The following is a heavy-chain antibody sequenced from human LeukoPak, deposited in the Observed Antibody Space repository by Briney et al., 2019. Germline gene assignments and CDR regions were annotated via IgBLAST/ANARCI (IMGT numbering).Heavy chain of an antibody. CDR2: IYRSGST. Sequence: SETLSLTCAVSGGSISSGGYSWSWIRQPPGKGLEWIGYIYRSGSTYYNPSLKSRVTISVDRSKNQFSLKLSSVTAADTAVYYCARGEYYYDSSGYLIRDWGQGTLVTVSS. J-gene: IGHJ4*02. CDR3: ARGEYYYDSSGYLIRD. D-gene: IGHD3-22*01. CDR1: GGSISSGGYS. V-gene: IGHV4-30-2*01.